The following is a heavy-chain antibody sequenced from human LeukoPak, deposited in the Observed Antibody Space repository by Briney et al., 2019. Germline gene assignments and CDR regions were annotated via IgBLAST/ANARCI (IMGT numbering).Heavy chain of an antibody. Sequence: SETLSLTCTVSGGSISSYYWSWIRQPAGKGLEWIGRIYTSGSTNYNPSLKSRVTMSVDTSKNRFSLKLSSVTAADTAVYYCARQNVRGIAAALEAFDIWGQGTMVTVSS. CDR3: ARQNVRGIAAALEAFDI. J-gene: IGHJ3*02. CDR1: GGSISSYY. CDR2: IYTSGST. V-gene: IGHV4-4*07. D-gene: IGHD6-13*01.